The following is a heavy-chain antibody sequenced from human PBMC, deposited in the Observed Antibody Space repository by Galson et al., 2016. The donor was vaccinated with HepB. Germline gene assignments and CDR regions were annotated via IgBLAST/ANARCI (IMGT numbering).Heavy chain of an antibody. CDR1: GFTFTSYW. J-gene: IGHJ4*02. Sequence: SLRLSCAASGFTFTSYWIHWVRQVPGEGLEWVSSISSSSTYIYYVDSVEGRFTIYRDSSKNTLFLQMNSLTREDTAVYFCARDPDYNNSTGTFDYWGQGSLVTVSS. V-gene: IGHV3-21*01. CDR3: ARDPDYNNSTGTFDY. CDR2: ISSSSTYI. D-gene: IGHD3-9*01.